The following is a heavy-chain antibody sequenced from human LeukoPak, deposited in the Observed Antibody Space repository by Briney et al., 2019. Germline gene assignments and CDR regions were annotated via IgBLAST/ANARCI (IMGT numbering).Heavy chain of an antibody. CDR2: IYYSGST. Sequence: SSETLSLTCTVSGGSISSSSYYWGWIRQPPGKGLEWIGSIYYSGSTYYNPSLKSRVTISVDTSKNQFSLKLSSVTAADTAVYYCAREGSPGLWFDPWGQGTLVTVSS. CDR3: AREGSPGLWFDP. J-gene: IGHJ5*02. D-gene: IGHD2-15*01. V-gene: IGHV4-39*02. CDR1: GGSISSSSYY.